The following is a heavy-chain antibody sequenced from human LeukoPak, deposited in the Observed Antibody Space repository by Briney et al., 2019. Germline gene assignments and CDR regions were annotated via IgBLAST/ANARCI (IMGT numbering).Heavy chain of an antibody. CDR3: ARVGDSSGYIPYFFDY. J-gene: IGHJ4*02. CDR2: ISSSSSYI. CDR1: GLTFISYS. Sequence: PGGSLRLSCAASGLTFISYSMNWVRQAPGKGLEWVSSISSSSSYIHYADSVKGRFTISRDNAKNSLYLQMNSLRAEDTAVYYCARVGDSSGYIPYFFDYWGQGTLVTVSS. V-gene: IGHV3-21*01. D-gene: IGHD3-22*01.